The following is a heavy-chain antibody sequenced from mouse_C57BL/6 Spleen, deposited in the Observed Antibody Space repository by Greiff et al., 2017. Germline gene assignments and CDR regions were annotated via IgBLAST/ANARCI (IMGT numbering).Heavy chain of an antibody. CDR1: GYTFTSYW. CDR3: ARGGLRPNYAMDY. CDR2: IYPGSGST. J-gene: IGHJ4*01. V-gene: IGHV1-55*01. Sequence: QVQLQQPGAELVKPGASVKMSCKASGYTFTSYWITWVKQRPGQGLEWIGDIYPGSGSTNYNEKFKSKATLTVDTSSSTAYMQLSSLTSEDSAVYYCARGGLRPNYAMDYWGQGTSVTVSS. D-gene: IGHD2-4*01.